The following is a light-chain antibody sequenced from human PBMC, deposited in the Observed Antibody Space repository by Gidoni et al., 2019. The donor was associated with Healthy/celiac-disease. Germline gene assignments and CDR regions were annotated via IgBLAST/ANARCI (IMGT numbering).Light chain of an antibody. J-gene: IGKJ2*01. CDR2: WAS. V-gene: IGKV4-1*01. Sequence: DIVMTQYPDSLAVSLGERATINCKSSQSVLYSSNNKNFLAWYQHKPGQPPKLLIYWASTRESGVPDRFIGSGSGTDFTLTISSLQAEDVAVYYCQQYYSTPPYTFGQGTKLEIK. CDR3: QQYYSTPPYT. CDR1: QSVLYSSNNKNF.